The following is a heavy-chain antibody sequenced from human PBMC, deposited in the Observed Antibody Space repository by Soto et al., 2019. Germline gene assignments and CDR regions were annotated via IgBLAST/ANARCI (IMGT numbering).Heavy chain of an antibody. CDR2: IYWDDDK. V-gene: IGHV2-5*02. CDR1: GFSLTTSGVG. Sequence: QITLNESGPTQVKPRQTLTLTCTFSGFSLTTSGVGVGWIRQSPGKAPEWLALIYWDDDKSYSPSLKSRLTITKDTSKNQVVMTMADLDPADTATYYCAHRVLRTVFGLVTTTAIYFDFWGQGTPVAVSS. CDR3: AHRVLRTVFGLVTTTAIYFDF. D-gene: IGHD3-3*01. J-gene: IGHJ4*02.